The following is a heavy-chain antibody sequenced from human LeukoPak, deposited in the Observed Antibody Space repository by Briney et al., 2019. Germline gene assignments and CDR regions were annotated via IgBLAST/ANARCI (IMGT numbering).Heavy chain of an antibody. CDR1: GFTFSSYA. V-gene: IGHV3-23*01. D-gene: IGHD3-22*01. J-gene: IGHJ4*02. CDR2: ISGSGTNT. CDR3: AKVPPYYYDSSGYYF. Sequence: GGSLRLSCAASGFTFSSYAMSWVRQAPGKGLEWVSAISGSGTNTYYADSVKGRFTISRDNSKNSLYLQMNSLRAEDTAVYYCAKVPPYYYDSSGYYFGGQGTLVTVSS.